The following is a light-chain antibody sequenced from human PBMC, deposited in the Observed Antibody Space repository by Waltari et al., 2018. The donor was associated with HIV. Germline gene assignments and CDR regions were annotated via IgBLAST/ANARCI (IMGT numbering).Light chain of an antibody. CDR1: SNAIGFSTL. CDR2: DVD. J-gene: IGLJ2*01. Sequence: QSALSQPASVSGRPGQSIPISCTGSSNAIGFSTLVSWYQHHPSKAPKLIIFDVDKRPSGISERFSGSKSGYTASLTISGLRTEDEADYFCSSKSTIYFGVLFGGGTTLTVL. V-gene: IGLV2-23*02. CDR3: SSKSTIYFGVL.